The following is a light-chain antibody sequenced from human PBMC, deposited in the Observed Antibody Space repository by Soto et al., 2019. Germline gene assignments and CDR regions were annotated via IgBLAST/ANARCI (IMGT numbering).Light chain of an antibody. V-gene: IGKV3-15*01. CDR2: GAS. CDR3: QQHNKWPLT. Sequence: EIVMTQPPATLSVSPGERATLSCRASQSVSSNLAWYQEKPGQAPRLLIYGASTRATGIPARFSGSGSGTDFTLTITSLQSEDFAVYYCQQHNKWPLTFGGGTKV. J-gene: IGKJ4*01. CDR1: QSVSSN.